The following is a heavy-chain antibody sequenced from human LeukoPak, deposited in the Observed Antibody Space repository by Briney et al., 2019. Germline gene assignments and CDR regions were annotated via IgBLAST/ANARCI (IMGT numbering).Heavy chain of an antibody. CDR2: LGRSGSDT. D-gene: IGHD6-13*01. Sequence: TGGSLRLSCAASGFTFGTSAMSWVRQAPGKGPEWVSTLGRSGSDTYYSDSVKGRFTIFRDNSKNTLYLQMNSLRDEDTAVYYCAKGSLGSWYYFDYWGQGTLVTVSS. CDR3: AKGSLGSWYYFDY. CDR1: GFTFGTSA. V-gene: IGHV3-23*01. J-gene: IGHJ4*02.